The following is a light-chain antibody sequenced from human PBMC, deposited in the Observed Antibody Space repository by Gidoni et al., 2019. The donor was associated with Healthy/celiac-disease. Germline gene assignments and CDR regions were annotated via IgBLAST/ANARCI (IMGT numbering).Light chain of an antibody. J-gene: IGKJ3*01. CDR1: EGISSI. V-gene: IGKV1-9*01. Sequence: DIQLTQSPSFLSASVGDRVTITCRASEGISSILPWYQQKPGKAPNLLIYAASTLQSGVPSRFSGSGSGTEFTLTISSLQPEEFATYYCQQLNSYPITFGPGTKVDIK. CDR3: QQLNSYPIT. CDR2: AAS.